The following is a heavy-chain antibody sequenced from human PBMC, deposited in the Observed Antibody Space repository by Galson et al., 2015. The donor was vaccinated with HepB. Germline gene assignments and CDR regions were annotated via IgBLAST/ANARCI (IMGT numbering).Heavy chain of an antibody. CDR2: IIPLFGTA. CDR1: GGTFNTYA. J-gene: IGHJ4*02. V-gene: IGHV1-69*13. Sequence: SVKASCKASGGTFNTYAMNWVRQAPGQGLEWVGGIIPLFGTADYSQRFQGRVTITADGSTTTAYMELSSLTSDDTAVYYCARGSAYFDYWGQGTQVTVSS. CDR3: ARGSAYFDY.